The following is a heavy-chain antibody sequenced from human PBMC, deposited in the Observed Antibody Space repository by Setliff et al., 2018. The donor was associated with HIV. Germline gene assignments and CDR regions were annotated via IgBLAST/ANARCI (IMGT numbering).Heavy chain of an antibody. CDR2: VWLDGSKK. Sequence: PGGSLRLSCGASRFIFNSFGMHWVRQAPGKGLEWVAVVWLDGSKKYYADSVKGRFTISRDNSKSMMYLQMASLRPEDTAVYFCARDPLPYACQAGSYYALDQWGQGTLVTVSS. CDR3: ARDPLPYACQAGSYYALDQ. V-gene: IGHV3-33*08. D-gene: IGHD3-10*01. J-gene: IGHJ4*02. CDR1: RFIFNSFG.